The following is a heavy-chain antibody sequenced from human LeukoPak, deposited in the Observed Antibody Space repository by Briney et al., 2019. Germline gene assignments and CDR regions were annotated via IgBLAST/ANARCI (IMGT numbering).Heavy chain of an antibody. Sequence: SETLSLTCTVSGSSINGHWGSWIRQPPGKGLEWIGFIYFNGNILYNPFLKSRVTLSVDTFNNQFSLSLTSVTAADTAVYYCAGLHFASAEEFDPWGQGTLVTVSS. CDR1: GSSINGHW. J-gene: IGHJ5*02. D-gene: IGHD6-25*01. V-gene: IGHV4-59*08. CDR3: AGLHFASAEEFDP. CDR2: IYFNGNI.